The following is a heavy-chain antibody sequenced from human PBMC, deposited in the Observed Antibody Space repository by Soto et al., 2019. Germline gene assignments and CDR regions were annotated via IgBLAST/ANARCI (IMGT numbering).Heavy chain of an antibody. CDR1: GFTFSSYG. CDR3: AKVDRSTWYIFDI. V-gene: IGHV3-30*18. D-gene: IGHD1-1*01. CDR2: ISYDGSNK. J-gene: IGHJ5*02. Sequence: GVSLILSCAASGFTFSSYGMHWVRQAPGKGLEWVAVISYDGSNKYYADSVKGRFTISRDNSKNTLYLQMNSLRAEDTAVYYCAKVDRSTWYIFDICGQGPVLTVSS.